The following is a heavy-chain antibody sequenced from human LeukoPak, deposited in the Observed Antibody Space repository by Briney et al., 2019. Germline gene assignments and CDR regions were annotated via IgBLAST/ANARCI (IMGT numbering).Heavy chain of an antibody. D-gene: IGHD3-10*01. CDR1: GFSFSSYT. CDR2: ISSGGTYT. J-gene: IGHJ4*02. V-gene: IGHV3-21*01. CDR3: ASRGTVREGS. Sequence: PGGSLRLSCAASGFSFSSYTFTWVRQTPGKGLEWVSSISSGGTYTYYADSVEGRFTVSRDNAKNSLFLQMNSLRAEDTAMYYCASRGTVREGSWGQGTLVTVSS.